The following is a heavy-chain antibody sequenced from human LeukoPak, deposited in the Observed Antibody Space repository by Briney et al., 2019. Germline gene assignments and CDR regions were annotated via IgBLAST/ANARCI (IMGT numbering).Heavy chain of an antibody. Sequence: PGGSLRLSCAASGFTFSNYDMHWVRQATGKGLEWVSGIGTAGDIYYPGSVKGRFTISRDNAKNSLYLQMNSLRAEDTAVYYCARDCSGGSCYSGDVWGKGTTVTVSS. CDR1: GFTFSNYD. CDR2: IGTAGDI. CDR3: ARDCSGGSCYSGDV. D-gene: IGHD2-15*01. V-gene: IGHV3-13*01. J-gene: IGHJ6*04.